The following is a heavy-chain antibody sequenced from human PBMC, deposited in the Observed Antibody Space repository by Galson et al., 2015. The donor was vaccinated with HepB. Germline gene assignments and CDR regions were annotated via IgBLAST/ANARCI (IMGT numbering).Heavy chain of an antibody. CDR1: GFTFSSYG. J-gene: IGHJ4*02. CDR3: ARGVWQWLVQSEVVSLRGTLDPFDY. V-gene: IGHV3-33*01. D-gene: IGHD6-19*01. Sequence: SLRLSCAASGFTFSSYGMHWVRQAPGKGLEWVAVIWYDGSNKYYAGSVKGRFTISRDNSKNTLYLQMNSLRAEDTAVYYCARGVWQWLVQSEVVSLRGTLDPFDYWGQGTLVTVSS. CDR2: IWYDGSNK.